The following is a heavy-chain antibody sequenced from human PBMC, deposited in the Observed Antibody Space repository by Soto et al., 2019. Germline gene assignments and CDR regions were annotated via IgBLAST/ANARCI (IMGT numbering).Heavy chain of an antibody. D-gene: IGHD3-16*01. J-gene: IGHJ4*02. CDR3: TRDGLRLGELTFDY. CDR2: IRSKANSYAT. CDR1: GFSFSGSV. Sequence: PGGSLRLSCAASGFSFSGSVMHWVRQASGKGLEWVGLIRSKANSYATAYAASVKGRFTFSRDDSKNTVHLQMNSLKTEDTAVCYCTRDGLRLGELTFDYWGQGILVTVSS. V-gene: IGHV3-73*01.